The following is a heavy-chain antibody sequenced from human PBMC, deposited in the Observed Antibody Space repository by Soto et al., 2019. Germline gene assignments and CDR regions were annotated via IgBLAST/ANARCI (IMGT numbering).Heavy chain of an antibody. V-gene: IGHV1-8*01. CDR2: INPNSGNT. CDR3: ARGMLFYYGSGSPRQIFDY. CDR1: GYTFTSYD. Sequence: QVQLVQSGAEVKKPGASVKVSCKASGYTFTSYDINWFRQATGQRLEWMGWINPNSGNTGYEQKFQGRVTMTRDSAISTAEMELSSLRSEGTAVYYCARGMLFYYGSGSPRQIFDYWGQGTLVTVSS. D-gene: IGHD3-10*01. J-gene: IGHJ4*02.